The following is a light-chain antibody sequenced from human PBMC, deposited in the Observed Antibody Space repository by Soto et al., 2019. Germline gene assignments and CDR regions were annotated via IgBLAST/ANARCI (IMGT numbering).Light chain of an antibody. CDR1: QSISSNY. CDR2: GAS. CDR3: QQYGNSPQT. Sequence: EIVLTQSPATLSLSPGERATLSCRASQSISSNYLAWYHHKPGQAPRLLIYGASHRATGIPDRVSGSGSGTDFTLTISRLEPEDFAVYYYQQYGNSPQTFGQGTKVEIK. V-gene: IGKV3-20*01. J-gene: IGKJ1*01.